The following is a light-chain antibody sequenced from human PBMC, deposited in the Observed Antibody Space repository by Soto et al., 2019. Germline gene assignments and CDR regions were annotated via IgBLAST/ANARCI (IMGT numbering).Light chain of an antibody. J-gene: IGKJ1*01. V-gene: IGKV1-5*03. CDR2: KAY. CDR3: QQYNSYGT. CDR1: QSSSTW. Sequence: DIQMTQSPSTLSASVGERVTITCRASQSSSTWLAWYPQKPGKAPKLLIYKAYSLESGVPSRFSGSGSGTEFTLTISSLQPDDFATYYCQQYNSYGTFGQGTRVEIK.